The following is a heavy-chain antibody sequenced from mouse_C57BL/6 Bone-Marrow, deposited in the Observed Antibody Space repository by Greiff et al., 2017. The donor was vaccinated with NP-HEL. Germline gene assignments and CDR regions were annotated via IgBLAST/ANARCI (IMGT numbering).Heavy chain of an antibody. Sequence: EVQLVESGGGLVQPGGSMKLSCVASGFTFSNYWMNWVRQSPEKGLEWVAQIRLKSDNYATHYAESVKGRLTISRDDSKSSDYLQMNNLRAEDTGIYYCTGGLRRYFDVWGTGNTVTVYS. CDR2: IRLKSDNYAT. CDR3: TGGLRRYFDV. D-gene: IGHD2-2*01. J-gene: IGHJ1*03. CDR1: GFTFSNYW. V-gene: IGHV6-3*01.